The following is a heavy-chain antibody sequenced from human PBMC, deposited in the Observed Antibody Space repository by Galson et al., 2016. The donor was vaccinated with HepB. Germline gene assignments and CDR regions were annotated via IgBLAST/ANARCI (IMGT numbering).Heavy chain of an antibody. CDR2: IDAGGSN. V-gene: IGHV4-4*08. J-gene: IGHJ5*02. Sequence: LRLSCAASGFSFTNYSMNWIRQSPGKRLEWIGEIDAGGSNTSNPSVQGRVTISLDRSTTSISLKLTSVTAAATGLYFCARGRAGFQVPLAPWGLGTLVTVTS. CDR1: GFSFTNYS. CDR3: ARGRAGFQVPLAP.